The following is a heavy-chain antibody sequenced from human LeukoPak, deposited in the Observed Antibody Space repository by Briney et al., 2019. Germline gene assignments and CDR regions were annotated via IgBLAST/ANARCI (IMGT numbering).Heavy chain of an antibody. CDR1: GFTFSSSA. J-gene: IGHJ6*02. CDR3: AKDLGNYHFYYAMDV. V-gene: IGHV3-23*01. D-gene: IGHD7-27*01. CDR2: ISNNGGYT. Sequence: GGSLRLSCAASGFTFSSSAMSWVRQAPGKGLEWVSAISNNGGYTYYADSVQGRFTISRDNSKNTLYLQMNSLRAEDAAVYYCAKDLGNYHFYYAMDVWGQGTTVTVSS.